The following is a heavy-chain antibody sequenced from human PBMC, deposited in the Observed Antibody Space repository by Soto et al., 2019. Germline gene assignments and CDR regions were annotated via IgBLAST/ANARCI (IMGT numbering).Heavy chain of an antibody. Sequence: GGSLRLSCAASGFTFSSYGMHWVRQAPGKGLEWVAVISYDGSNKYYADSVKGRFTISRDNSKNTLYLQMNSLRAEDTAVYYCAKSGSYYILDYGGQGTLVTVS. V-gene: IGHV3-30*18. CDR3: AKSGSYYILDY. CDR1: GFTFSSYG. J-gene: IGHJ4*02. CDR2: ISYDGSNK. D-gene: IGHD1-26*01.